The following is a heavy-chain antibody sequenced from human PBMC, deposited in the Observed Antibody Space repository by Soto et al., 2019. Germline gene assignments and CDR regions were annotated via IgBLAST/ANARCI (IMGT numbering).Heavy chain of an antibody. CDR3: ERGRGLLYYGSGSQTPYYGMHE. CDR1: GFTFSSYS. D-gene: IGHD3-10*01. V-gene: IGHV3-21*01. CDR2: ISSSSSYI. Sequence: GGSRRLSCAASGFTFSSYSMNWVRQAPGKGLEWVSSISSSSSYIYYADSVKGRFTISRNNAKHSLYLQMNSLRAEDTAMYNNERGRGLLYYGSGSQTPYYGMHEWGQGXTV. J-gene: IGHJ6*02.